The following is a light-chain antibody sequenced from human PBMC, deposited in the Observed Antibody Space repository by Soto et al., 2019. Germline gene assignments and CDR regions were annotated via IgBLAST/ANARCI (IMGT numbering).Light chain of an antibody. CDR3: SSYTSATTYV. CDR1: SSDVGAYDY. Sequence: QSALTQPASVSGSPGQSITISCTGTSSDVGAYDYVSWYQHHPGKAPKLMIHEVSDRPSGISNRFSGSKSGNTASLTISGLQAEDEADYYCSSYTSATTYVFGTGTKRTVL. J-gene: IGLJ1*01. V-gene: IGLV2-14*01. CDR2: EVS.